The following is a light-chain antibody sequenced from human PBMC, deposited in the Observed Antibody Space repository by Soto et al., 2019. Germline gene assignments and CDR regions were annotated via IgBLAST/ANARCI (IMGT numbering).Light chain of an antibody. J-gene: IGLJ2*01. V-gene: IGLV1-51*01. Sequence: QSVLTQPPSVSAAPGQKVTISCSGSSSNIGNNYVSWYQQLPGTAPKLLIYDNNKRPSGIPDRFSGSKSGTSATLGITGLQTGDEDDYYCGTWDSRLSAGVVFGGGTKLTVL. CDR3: GTWDSRLSAGVV. CDR1: SSNIGNNY. CDR2: DNN.